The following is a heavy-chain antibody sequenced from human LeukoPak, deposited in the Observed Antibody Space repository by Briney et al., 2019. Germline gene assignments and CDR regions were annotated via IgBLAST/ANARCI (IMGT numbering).Heavy chain of an antibody. V-gene: IGHV1-18*01. D-gene: IGHD3-10*01. J-gene: IGHJ3*02. CDR1: GYTFTSYC. Sequence: ASVKVSCKASGYTFTSYCISWVRRAPGQGLEWMGWISGYNGHTKYAQKLQGRVTMTTDTSTSTAYMELRSLRSDDTAVYYCASTYYYGSGSYYNVGDDAFDIWGQGTMVTVSS. CDR2: ISGYNGHT. CDR3: ASTYYYGSGSYYNVGDDAFDI.